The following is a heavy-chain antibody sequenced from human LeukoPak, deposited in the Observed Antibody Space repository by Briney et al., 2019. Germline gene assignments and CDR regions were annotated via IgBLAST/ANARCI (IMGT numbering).Heavy chain of an antibody. CDR2: INHSGST. Sequence: PSETLSLTCAVYGGSFSGYYWSWIRQPPGKGLEWIGEINHSGSTNYNPSFKSRVTISVDTSKNQFSLKLSSVTAADTAVYYCASGDQGGNFDYWGQGTLVTVSS. D-gene: IGHD3-16*01. J-gene: IGHJ4*02. CDR3: ASGDQGGNFDY. V-gene: IGHV4-34*01. CDR1: GGSFSGYY.